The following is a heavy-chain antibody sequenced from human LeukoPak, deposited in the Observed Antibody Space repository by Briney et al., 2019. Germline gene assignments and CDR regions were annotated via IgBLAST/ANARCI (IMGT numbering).Heavy chain of an antibody. CDR2: MNPNSGNT. D-gene: IGHD1-26*01. Sequence: GASVKVSCKASGYTFTSYDINWVRQATGQGLEWMGWMNPNSGNTGYAQKFQGRVTMTRNTSISTAYMELSSLRSEDTAEYCCARRPVGATRYYFDYWGQGTLVTVSS. V-gene: IGHV1-8*01. CDR1: GYTFTSYD. CDR3: ARRPVGATRYYFDY. J-gene: IGHJ4*02.